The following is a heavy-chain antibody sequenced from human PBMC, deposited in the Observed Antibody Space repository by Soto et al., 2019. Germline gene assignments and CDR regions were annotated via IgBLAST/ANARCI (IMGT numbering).Heavy chain of an antibody. Sequence: GGSLRLSCAASGFTFNDYAIHWVRQAPGKGLEWVAVISYDGTNKYYGRSVKGRFTISRDNSKNTLYLQMNSLTIEDTAVYYCARVLGKTGTTYYYYYGMDVWGQGTTVTVSS. D-gene: IGHD1-7*01. CDR1: GFTFNDYA. CDR2: ISYDGTNK. V-gene: IGHV3-30*04. CDR3: ARVLGKTGTTYYYYYGMDV. J-gene: IGHJ6*02.